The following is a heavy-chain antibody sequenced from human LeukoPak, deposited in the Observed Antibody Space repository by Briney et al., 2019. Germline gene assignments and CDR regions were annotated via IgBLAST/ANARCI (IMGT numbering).Heavy chain of an antibody. Sequence: GGSLRLSCAASGFTFSTYTMHWVRQAPGKGLEYVSAITGNGGSTYYANSVKGRFTISRDNPKNTLYLQMGSLRAEDMAVYYCARVIVGYNWNHFDYWGQGTLVTVSS. CDR2: ITGNGGST. J-gene: IGHJ4*02. CDR3: ARVIVGYNWNHFDY. CDR1: GFTFSTYT. D-gene: IGHD1-20*01. V-gene: IGHV3-64*01.